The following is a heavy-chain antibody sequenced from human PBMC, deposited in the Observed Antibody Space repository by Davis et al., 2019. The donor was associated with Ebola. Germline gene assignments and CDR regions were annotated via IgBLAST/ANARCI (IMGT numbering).Heavy chain of an antibody. CDR1: GFTVSSNY. D-gene: IGHD6-25*01. CDR3: ARVWGVAARWANWFDP. J-gene: IGHJ5*02. Sequence: GESLKIPCAASGFTVSSNYMSWVRQAPGTGLEWVSVIYSGGSTYYADSVKGRFTISRDNSKNTLYLQMNSLRAEDTAVYYCARVWGVAARWANWFDPWGQGTLVTVSS. V-gene: IGHV3-66*01. CDR2: IYSGGST.